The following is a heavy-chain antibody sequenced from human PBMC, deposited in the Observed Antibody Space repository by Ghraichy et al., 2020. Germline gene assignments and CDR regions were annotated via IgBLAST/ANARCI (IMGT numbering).Heavy chain of an antibody. CDR3: ARHNSGNYLTPNDY. J-gene: IGHJ4*02. CDR1: GFIFGDYA. V-gene: IGHV3-23*01. Sequence: GGSLRLSCAASGFIFGDYAMSWVRQVPEKGLEWVSTITNTGSGTYYADSVKGRFTISRDNSKNALYLQMNSVRAADTAVYYCARHNSGNYLTPNDYWGQGTLVAISS. CDR2: ITNTGSGT. D-gene: IGHD3-10*01.